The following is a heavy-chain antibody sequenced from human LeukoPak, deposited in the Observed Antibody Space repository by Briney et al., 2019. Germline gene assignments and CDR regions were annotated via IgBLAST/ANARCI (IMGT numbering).Heavy chain of an antibody. V-gene: IGHV3-30*04. J-gene: IGHJ4*02. Sequence: PGGSLRLSCAASGFTFSSYAMHWVRQAPGKGLEWVAVISYDGSNKYYADSVKGRFTISRDNSKNTLYLQMNSLRAEDTAVYYCARGQWLVSDYFDYWGQGTLVTVSS. CDR3: ARGQWLVSDYFDY. D-gene: IGHD6-19*01. CDR1: GFTFSSYA. CDR2: ISYDGSNK.